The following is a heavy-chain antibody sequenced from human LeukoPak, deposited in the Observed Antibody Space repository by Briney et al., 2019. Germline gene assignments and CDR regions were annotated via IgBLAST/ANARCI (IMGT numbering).Heavy chain of an antibody. CDR2: IHYSGST. V-gene: IGHV4-31*03. Sequence: PSQILSLTCTVSGGSISSGGYYWSWIRQHPGKGLEWIGYIHYSGSTYYNPSLKSRVTISVDTSKNQFSLKLSSVTAADTAVYYCARDSGGSYYSAFDIWGQGTMVTVSS. D-gene: IGHD1-26*01. CDR3: ARDSGGSYYSAFDI. CDR1: GGSISSGGYY. J-gene: IGHJ3*02.